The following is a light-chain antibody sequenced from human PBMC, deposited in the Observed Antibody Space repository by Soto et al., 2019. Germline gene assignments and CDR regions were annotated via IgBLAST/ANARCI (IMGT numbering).Light chain of an antibody. CDR3: HQRSNRPPLT. CDR1: QSVSSY. J-gene: IGKJ4*01. Sequence: EIVLTQSPATLSLSPGDRATLSCRASQSVSSYLAWYQQKPGQAPRLLIYDASIRATGIPARFSGSGSGTAFILTIISLQPEDFSAYYCHQRSNRPPLTFGGGTKVEIK. CDR2: DAS. V-gene: IGKV3-11*01.